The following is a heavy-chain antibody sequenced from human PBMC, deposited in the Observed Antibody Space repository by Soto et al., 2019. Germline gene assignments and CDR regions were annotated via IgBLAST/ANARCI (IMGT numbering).Heavy chain of an antibody. CDR2: ISGGGDTT. V-gene: IGHV3-23*01. CDR3: AKGRGGSGSLTPRVDF. J-gene: IGHJ4*02. CDR1: GFTLNTYA. D-gene: IGHD3-10*01. Sequence: EVQLLESGGGLVQPGGSLRLSCPASGFTLNTYAMPWVRQAPGKGLEWVSVISGGGDTTSYADSVKGRFTVSRDGSKNTLYLQMSSLRAEDTALYYCAKGRGGSGSLTPRVDFWGQGTLVTVSS.